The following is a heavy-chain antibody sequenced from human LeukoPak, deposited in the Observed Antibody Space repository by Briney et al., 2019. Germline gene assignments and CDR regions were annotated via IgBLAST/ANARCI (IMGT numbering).Heavy chain of an antibody. CDR1: GFTFSSYE. V-gene: IGHV3-48*03. Sequence: GGSLRLSCAASGFTFSSYEMNWVRQAPGKGLEWVSYISSSGSTIYYADSVKGRFTISRDNAKNSLYLQMNSLRAEDTAVYYCAKGSRIVVVVAADYWGQGTLVTVSS. CDR3: AKGSRIVVVVAADY. CDR2: ISSSGSTI. J-gene: IGHJ4*02. D-gene: IGHD2-15*01.